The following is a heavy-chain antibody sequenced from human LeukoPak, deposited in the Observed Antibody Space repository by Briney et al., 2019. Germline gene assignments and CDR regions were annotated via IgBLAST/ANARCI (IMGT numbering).Heavy chain of an antibody. D-gene: IGHD6-6*01. V-gene: IGHV1-18*01. J-gene: IGHJ4*02. CDR1: GYTFSSYS. Sequence: ASVKVSCKASGYTFSSYSINWVRQAPGQGLEWMGWISTYNGNTNYAQKLQGRVTMTTDTSTSTAYMELRSLKSDDTAVYYCAKDRWRDGSSSFDNWGQGTLVTVSS. CDR3: AKDRWRDGSSSFDN. CDR2: ISTYNGNT.